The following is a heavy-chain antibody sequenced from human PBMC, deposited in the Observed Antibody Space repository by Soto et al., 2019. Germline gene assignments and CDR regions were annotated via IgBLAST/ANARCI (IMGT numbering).Heavy chain of an antibody. CDR1: GYSFTSYW. D-gene: IGHD6-13*01. J-gene: IGHJ6*02. Sequence: GESLKISCKGSGYSFTSYWIGWVRQMPGKGLEWMGIIYPGDSDTRYSPSFQGQVTISADKSISTAYLQWSSLKASDTAMYYCARRLVAAAGTVNYYYYGMDVWGQGTTVTVSS. V-gene: IGHV5-51*01. CDR3: ARRLVAAAGTVNYYYYGMDV. CDR2: IYPGDSDT.